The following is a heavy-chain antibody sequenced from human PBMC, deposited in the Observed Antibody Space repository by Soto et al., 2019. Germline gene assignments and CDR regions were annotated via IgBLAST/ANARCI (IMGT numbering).Heavy chain of an antibody. CDR1: GFSFRTTW. CDR2: IKSKSAGETT. CDR3: STGSPCSGRVFDY. D-gene: IGHD1-26*01. V-gene: IGHV3-15*05. Sequence: EVQLVESGGGLVKPGGSLRLSCAASGFSFRTTWMAWVRQAPGKGLEWVGRIKSKSAGETTDYADPVKGRFTISRDDSKDTLYLHMDSRETGDTAVYYCSTGSPCSGRVFDYWGQGTLVTVSS. J-gene: IGHJ4*02.